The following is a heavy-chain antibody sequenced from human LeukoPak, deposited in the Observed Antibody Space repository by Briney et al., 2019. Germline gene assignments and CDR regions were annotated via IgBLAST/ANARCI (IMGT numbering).Heavy chain of an antibody. CDR1: GFTFSSYW. V-gene: IGHV3-7*01. CDR2: INQDGSEK. CDR3: ARDVPWNYGSGSLRWFDP. Sequence: PGGSLRLSCAASGFTFSSYWMSWVRQAPGKGLEWVANINQDGSEKYYVDPVKGRFTISRDNAKNSLYLQMNSLRAEDTAVYYCARDVPWNYGSGSLRWFDPWGQGTLVTVSS. J-gene: IGHJ5*02. D-gene: IGHD3-10*01.